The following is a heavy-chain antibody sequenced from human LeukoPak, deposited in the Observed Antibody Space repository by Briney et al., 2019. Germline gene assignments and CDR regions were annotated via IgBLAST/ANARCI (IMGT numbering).Heavy chain of an antibody. D-gene: IGHD5-24*01. CDR2: INEDGSEK. V-gene: IGHV3-7*01. CDR1: EFSFETYW. J-gene: IGHJ6*03. CDR3: ARGETMDV. Sequence: GALRLSCVALEFSFETYWMSWVRQAPGKVPKWVANINEDGSEKHYVGSVRGRFTISRDNADNSLHLQMNSLRPEDMAVYYCARGETMDVWGKGTTVTVSS.